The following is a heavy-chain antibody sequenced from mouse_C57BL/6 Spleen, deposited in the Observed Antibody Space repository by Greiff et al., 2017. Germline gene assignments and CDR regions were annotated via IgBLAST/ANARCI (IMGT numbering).Heavy chain of an antibody. CDR3: ARDPLGYDVDYYAMDY. D-gene: IGHD2-2*01. CDR1: GYAFSSSW. CDR2: IYPGDGDT. J-gene: IGHJ4*01. V-gene: IGHV1-82*01. Sequence: QVQLQQSGPELVKPGASVKISCKASGYAFSSSWMNWVKQRPGKGLEWIGRIYPGDGDTNYNGKFKGKATLTADKSSSTAYMQLSSLTSEDSAVYFCARDPLGYDVDYYAMDYWGQGTSVTVSS.